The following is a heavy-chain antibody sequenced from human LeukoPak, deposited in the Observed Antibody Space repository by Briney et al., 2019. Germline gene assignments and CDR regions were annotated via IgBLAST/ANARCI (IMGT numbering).Heavy chain of an antibody. V-gene: IGHV3-23*01. CDR3: AKRGHYSINWYHYFDY. J-gene: IGHJ4*02. Sequence: GGSLRLSCAASGFTFSSYAMSWVRQAPGEGLEWVSAISANGGDTYYAGTVRGRFTISRDNSKNTLYLQMNSLRPDDTAVYYCAKRGHYSINWYHYFDYWGQGTLVTVSS. CDR1: GFTFSSYA. D-gene: IGHD6-13*01. CDR2: ISANGGDT.